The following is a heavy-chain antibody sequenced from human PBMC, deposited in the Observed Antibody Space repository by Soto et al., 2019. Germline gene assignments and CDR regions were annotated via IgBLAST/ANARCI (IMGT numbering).Heavy chain of an antibody. Sequence: KGLEWIGEINHSGSTNYNPSLKSRVTISVDTSKNQFSLKLSSVTAADTAVYYFFLRVEVGILDLRSVSAFLLNRSSDL. D-gene: IGHD3-3*01. CDR2: INHSGST. CDR3: FLRVEVGILDLRSVSAFLLNRSSDL. V-gene: IGHV4-34*01. J-gene: IGHJ2*01.